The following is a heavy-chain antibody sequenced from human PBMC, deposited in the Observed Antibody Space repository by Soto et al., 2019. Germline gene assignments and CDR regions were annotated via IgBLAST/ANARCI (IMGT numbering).Heavy chain of an antibody. J-gene: IGHJ6*02. Sequence: QVQLVQSGAEVKKHGASVKVSCKASGYTLTSYDINWVRQATGQGLEWMGWMNPNCANPGYAQKFQGRFTRTRNTSISTAYMELSSLRSEATAVYYCDREGVRGMDVWGQGTKVTVSS. D-gene: IGHD3-16*01. V-gene: IGHV1-8*01. CDR3: DREGVRGMDV. CDR2: MNPNCANP. CDR1: GYTLTSYD.